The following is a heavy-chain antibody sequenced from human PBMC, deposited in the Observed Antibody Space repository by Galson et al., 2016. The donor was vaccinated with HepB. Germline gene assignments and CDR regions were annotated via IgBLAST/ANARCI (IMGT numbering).Heavy chain of an antibody. J-gene: IGHJ5*02. Sequence: SLRLSCAASGFILSAYAMHWVRQAPGTGLECVSATSGNADITHYVDSVKGRFTTSKDFSKSTLYLQMSRLKVEDQAVYYCVRVVNGSYYAWGQGTLVTVSS. V-gene: IGHV3-64D*06. D-gene: IGHD1-26*01. CDR2: TSGNADIT. CDR3: VRVVNGSYYA. CDR1: GFILSAYA.